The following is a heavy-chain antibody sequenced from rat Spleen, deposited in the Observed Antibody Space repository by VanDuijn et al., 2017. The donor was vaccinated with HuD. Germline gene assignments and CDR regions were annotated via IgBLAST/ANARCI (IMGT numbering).Heavy chain of an antibody. CDR1: GFNFNDSW. CDR2: ISYDDRTT. CDR3: ARRHYGYTDYFDY. J-gene: IGHJ2*01. D-gene: IGHD1-6*01. V-gene: IGHV5-29*01. Sequence: EVQLVESDGGLVQPGRSLKLSCAASGFNFNDSWMGWVRQAPTKGLEWVATISYDDRTTYYRDSVKGRFTVSRDNAKSTLSLQMDSLRSEDTATYYCARRHYGYTDYFDYWGQGVMVTVSS.